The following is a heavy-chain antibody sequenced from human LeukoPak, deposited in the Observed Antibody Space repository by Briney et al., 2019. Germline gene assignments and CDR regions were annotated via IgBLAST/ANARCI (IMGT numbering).Heavy chain of an antibody. D-gene: IGHD3-22*01. Sequence: PSETLSLTCAVYGGSFSGYYWSWIRQPPGKGLEWIWEINHSGSTNYNPSLKSRVTISVDTSKNQFSLKLSSVTAADTAVYYCAMGWYYYDSSGYPHGMDVWGQGTTVTVSS. CDR2: INHSGST. CDR1: GGSFSGYY. CDR3: AMGWYYYDSSGYPHGMDV. J-gene: IGHJ6*02. V-gene: IGHV4-34*01.